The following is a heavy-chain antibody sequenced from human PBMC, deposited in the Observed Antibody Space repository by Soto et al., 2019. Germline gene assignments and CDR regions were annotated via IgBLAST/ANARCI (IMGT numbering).Heavy chain of an antibody. D-gene: IGHD5-18*01. CDR1: GFTFSSYA. Sequence: EVQLLESGGGLVQPGGSLRLSCAASGFTFSSYAMSWVRQAPGKGLEWVSSISSSSSYIYYADSVKGRFTISRDNAKNSLYLQMNSLRAEDTAVYYCAREVDTAMPYWGQGTLVTVSS. V-gene: IGHV3-21*01. CDR3: AREVDTAMPY. J-gene: IGHJ4*02. CDR2: ISSSSSYI.